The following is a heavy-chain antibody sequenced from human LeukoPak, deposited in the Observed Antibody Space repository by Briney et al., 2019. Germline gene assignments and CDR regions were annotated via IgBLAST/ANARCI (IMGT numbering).Heavy chain of an antibody. V-gene: IGHV1-46*01. D-gene: IGHD6-6*01. CDR3: ARVDSTSPHELDY. J-gene: IGHJ4*02. Sequence: APVKVSCKASGYTFPSYYMHWVRQAPGQGLEWMGMITPSGGISYAQKFQGRVTMTRDMSTNTVYMELSSLRSEDTAVYYCARVDSTSPHELDYWGQGTLVTVPS. CDR1: GYTFPSYY. CDR2: ITPSGGI.